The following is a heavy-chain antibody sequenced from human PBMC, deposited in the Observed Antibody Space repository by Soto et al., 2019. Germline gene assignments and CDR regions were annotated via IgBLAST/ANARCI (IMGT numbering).Heavy chain of an antibody. D-gene: IGHD3-10*01. V-gene: IGHV3-74*01. CDR2: IYNDGTYS. Sequence: GGSLRLSCAASGFIFKMYWMHWVRQSPGKGLVWISRIYNDGTYSDYADSVRGRFTISRDNVNDTLYLQMNNLRAEDSGLYYCTRAPWPISTGTGDNWGQGTQVTVSS. J-gene: IGHJ4*02. CDR1: GFIFKMYW. CDR3: TRAPWPISTGTGDN.